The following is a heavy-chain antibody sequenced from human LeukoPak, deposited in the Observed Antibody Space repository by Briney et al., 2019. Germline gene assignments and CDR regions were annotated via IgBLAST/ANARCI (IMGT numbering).Heavy chain of an antibody. J-gene: IGHJ5*02. Sequence: PSETLSLTCAVSGGSISSGGYSWSWIRQPPGKGLEWIGYIYHSGSTYYNPSLKNRVTISVDRSKNQFPLKLSSVTAADTAVYYCAREGPWFDPWGQGTLVTVSS. CDR1: GGSISSGGYS. V-gene: IGHV4-30-2*01. CDR3: AREGPWFDP. CDR2: IYHSGST.